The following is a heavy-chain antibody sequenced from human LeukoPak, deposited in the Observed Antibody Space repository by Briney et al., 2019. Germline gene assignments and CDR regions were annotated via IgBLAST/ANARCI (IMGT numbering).Heavy chain of an antibody. J-gene: IGHJ3*02. Sequence: GGSLRLSCAASGFTFSSYAMHWVRQVPGKGLEWLAVISYDASNKYYADSVKGRFTISRDNSKNTLYLQMNSLRAEDTAVYYCARERASPSAFDIWGQGTMVTVSS. CDR2: ISYDASNK. CDR3: ARERASPSAFDI. V-gene: IGHV3-30-3*01. D-gene: IGHD5-12*01. CDR1: GFTFSSYA.